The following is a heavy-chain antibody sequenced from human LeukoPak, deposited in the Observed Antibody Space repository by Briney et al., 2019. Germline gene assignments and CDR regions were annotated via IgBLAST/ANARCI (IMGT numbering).Heavy chain of an antibody. Sequence: GGSLRLSCAASGFTFSSYWMSWVRQAPGKGLEWVSGISWNSGSIGYADSVKGRFTISRDNAKTSLYLQMNSLRAEDTALYYCAKDLGPGSMATSPGFDYWGQGTLVTVSS. V-gene: IGHV3-9*01. CDR2: ISWNSGSI. D-gene: IGHD5-24*01. CDR3: AKDLGPGSMATSPGFDY. CDR1: GFTFSSYW. J-gene: IGHJ4*02.